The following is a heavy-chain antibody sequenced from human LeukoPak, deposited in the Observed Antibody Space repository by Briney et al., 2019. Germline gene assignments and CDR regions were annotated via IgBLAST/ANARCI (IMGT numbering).Heavy chain of an antibody. J-gene: IGHJ4*02. CDR1: GFTFSSSS. Sequence: GGSLRLSCAASGFTFSSSSMNWVRQAPEKGLEWVSYISTSGGTIYYADSVKGRFTISRDNAKNSLYLQMDSLRAEDTAVYYCARHIPFDCWGQGTLVAVSS. CDR3: ARHIPFDC. V-gene: IGHV3-48*01. CDR2: ISTSGGTI. D-gene: IGHD2-21*01.